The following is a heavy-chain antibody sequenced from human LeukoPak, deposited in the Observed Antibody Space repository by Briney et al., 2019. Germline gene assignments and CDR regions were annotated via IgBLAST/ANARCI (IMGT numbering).Heavy chain of an antibody. CDR3: ARHASLWFGELKWFDP. J-gene: IGHJ5*02. CDR1: GGSFSNYY. Sequence: SETLSLTCAVYGGSFSNYYWSWIRQPPGKGLEWIGEINHSGSTNYNPSLKSRVTISVDTSKNQFSLKLSSVTAADTAVYYCARHASLWFGELKWFDPWGQGTLVTVSS. V-gene: IGHV4-34*01. CDR2: INHSGST. D-gene: IGHD3-10*01.